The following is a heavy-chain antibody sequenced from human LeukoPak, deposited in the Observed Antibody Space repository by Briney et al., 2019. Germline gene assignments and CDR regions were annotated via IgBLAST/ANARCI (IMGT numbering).Heavy chain of an antibody. CDR2: ISDSGGTT. CDR3: AKDLRGSRGLGSFDY. V-gene: IGHV3-23*01. Sequence: PGGSLRLSCAGSGFTFNWYCMNWVRQAPGKGLEWVSTISDSGGTTYYADSVKGRFTISRDNSKNTLYLQMNSLRAEDTAIYYCAKDLRGSRGLGSFDYWGQGTLVTVFS. CDR1: GFTFNWYC. D-gene: IGHD6-19*01. J-gene: IGHJ4*02.